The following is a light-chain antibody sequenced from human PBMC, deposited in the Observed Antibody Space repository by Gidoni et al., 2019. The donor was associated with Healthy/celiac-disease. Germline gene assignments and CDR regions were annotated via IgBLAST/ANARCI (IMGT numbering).Light chain of an antibody. Sequence: QSVLTQPPSASGTPGQRVTISCSGSSSNIGSNSVYWYPQLQGTAPNLLIYRNNQRPSGVPDRFSGSKSGTSASLAISGLRSEDEADYYCAAWDDSLSCWVFGGGTKLTVL. CDR3: AAWDDSLSCWV. V-gene: IGLV1-47*01. CDR1: SSNIGSNS. CDR2: RNN. J-gene: IGLJ3*02.